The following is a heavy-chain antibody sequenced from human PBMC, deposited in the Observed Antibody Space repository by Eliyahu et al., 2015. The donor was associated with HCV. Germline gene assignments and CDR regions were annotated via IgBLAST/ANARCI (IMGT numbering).Heavy chain of an antibody. J-gene: IGHJ4*02. V-gene: IGHV3-23*01. CDR2: ISGSGGXT. D-gene: IGHD1-26*01. Sequence: EVQLLESGGGLVQPGGSLRLSCAASGFTFSSYSMSWVRPAPGKGLEWVSAISGSGGXTYYADSVKGRFTISRDNSKNTLYLQMNSLRAEDTAVYYCAKRKSFIVGATAPTFDYWGQGTLVTVSS. CDR1: GFTFSSYS. CDR3: AKRKSFIVGATAPTFDY.